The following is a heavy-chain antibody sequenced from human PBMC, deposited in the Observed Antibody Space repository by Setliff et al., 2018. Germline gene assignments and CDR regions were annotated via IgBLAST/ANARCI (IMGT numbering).Heavy chain of an antibody. V-gene: IGHV3-48*03. Sequence: PGGSLRLSCATSGFAFSSHAMTWVRRAPGKGLEWLSKISGSGTTIFYADSVRGRFTISRDNAKNLLYLQMNNLRVEDTALYSCARDGVSYAMDVWGHGTTVTV. CDR3: ARDGVSYAMDV. J-gene: IGHJ6*02. CDR1: GFAFSSHA. CDR2: ISGSGTTI.